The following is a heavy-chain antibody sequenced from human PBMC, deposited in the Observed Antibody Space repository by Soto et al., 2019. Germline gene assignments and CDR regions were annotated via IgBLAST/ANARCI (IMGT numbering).Heavy chain of an antibody. CDR3: ARDLCSSTSCPFDI. J-gene: IGHJ3*02. Sequence: SETLSLTCTVSGGSISSYYWSWIRQPPGKGLEWIGYIYYSGSTNYNPSLKSRVTISVDTSKNQFSLKLSSVAAADTAVYYCARDLCSSTSCPFDIWGQGTMVTVSS. CDR2: IYYSGST. D-gene: IGHD2-2*01. V-gene: IGHV4-59*01. CDR1: GGSISSYY.